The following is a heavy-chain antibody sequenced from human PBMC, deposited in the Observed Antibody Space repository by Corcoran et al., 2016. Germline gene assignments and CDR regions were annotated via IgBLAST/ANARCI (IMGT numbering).Heavy chain of an antibody. Sequence: QLQLQESGPGLVKPSETLSLTCTVSGGSISSSSYYWGWIRQPPGKGLEWIGSIYYSGSTYYNPSLKSRVTISVDTSKNQFSLKLSSVTAADTAVYYWASQGFGDGGAIDYWGQGTLVTVSS. V-gene: IGHV4-39*07. CDR2: IYYSGST. CDR1: GGSISSSSYY. CDR3: ASQGFGDGGAIDY. J-gene: IGHJ4*02. D-gene: IGHD3-16*01.